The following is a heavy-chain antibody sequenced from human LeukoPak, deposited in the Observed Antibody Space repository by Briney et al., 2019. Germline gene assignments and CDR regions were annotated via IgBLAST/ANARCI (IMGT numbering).Heavy chain of an antibody. Sequence: SETLSLTCTVSGYSISSGYYWGWIRQPPGKGLEWIGSIYHSGSTYYNPSLKSRVTISVDTSKNQFSLKLSSVTAADTAVYYCARDVDTFGGVIASRTFDYWGQGTLVTVSS. CDR2: IYHSGST. CDR3: ARDVDTFGGVIASRTFDY. D-gene: IGHD3-16*02. V-gene: IGHV4-38-2*02. CDR1: GYSISSGYY. J-gene: IGHJ4*02.